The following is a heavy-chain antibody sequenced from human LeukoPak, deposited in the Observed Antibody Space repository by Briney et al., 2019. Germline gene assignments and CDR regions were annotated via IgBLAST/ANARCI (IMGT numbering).Heavy chain of an antibody. CDR1: GYSFTSYW. V-gene: IGHV5-51*01. CDR3: ARQAGYCSSTSCYPGGFDP. D-gene: IGHD2-2*01. Sequence: GESLKISCKGSGYSFTSYWIGWVRQMPGKGLEWMGIIYPGDSDTRYSPSFQGQVAISADKSISTAYLQWSSLKASDTAMYYCARQAGYCSSTSCYPGGFDPWGQGTLVTVSS. CDR2: IYPGDSDT. J-gene: IGHJ5*02.